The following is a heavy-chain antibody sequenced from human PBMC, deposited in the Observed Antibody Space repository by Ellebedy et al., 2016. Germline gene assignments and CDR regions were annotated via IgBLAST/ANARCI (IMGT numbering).Heavy chain of an antibody. D-gene: IGHD1-26*01. Sequence: GSLRLSXTVSGGSISSSSYYWGWIRQPPGKGLEWIGCIYYSGSTYYNPSLKSRVTISVDTSKNQFSLKLSSVTAADTAVYYCARTQLVGATTVSFVDYWGQGILVTVSS. CDR1: GGSISSSSYY. CDR3: ARTQLVGATTVSFVDY. V-gene: IGHV4-39*01. J-gene: IGHJ4*02. CDR2: IYYSGST.